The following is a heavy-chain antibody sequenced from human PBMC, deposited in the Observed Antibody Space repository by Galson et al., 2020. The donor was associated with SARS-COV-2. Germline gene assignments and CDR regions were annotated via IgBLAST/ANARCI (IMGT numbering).Heavy chain of an antibody. Sequence: KASETLSLTCTVSGDSISSDGYHWSWIRQHPEKGLEWIGYIYYSGSTYYNPSLESRVTISVDTSKNQFSLKLSSVTAADTAVYYCARDRGFGGFLDYLGQGTLFTVSS. CDR3: ARDRGFGGFLDY. V-gene: IGHV4-31*03. CDR2: IYYSGST. D-gene: IGHD3-10*01. CDR1: GDSISSDGYH. J-gene: IGHJ4*02.